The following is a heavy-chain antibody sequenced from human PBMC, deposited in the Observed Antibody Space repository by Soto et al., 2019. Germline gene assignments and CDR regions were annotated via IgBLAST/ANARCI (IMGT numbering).Heavy chain of an antibody. J-gene: IGHJ5*02. CDR3: ARGVPAAGTDWFDP. V-gene: IGHV4-4*07. CDR1: GGSITNYS. D-gene: IGHD6-13*01. Sequence: SETLSLTCPVSGGSITNYSSGWIRQSAEKRLEWIGRVSSTGSSYYNPSLKSRVTISVDTSKNQVSLNLTSVTAADTAVYYCARGVPAAGTDWFDPWGQGTLVTVSS. CDR2: VSSTGSS.